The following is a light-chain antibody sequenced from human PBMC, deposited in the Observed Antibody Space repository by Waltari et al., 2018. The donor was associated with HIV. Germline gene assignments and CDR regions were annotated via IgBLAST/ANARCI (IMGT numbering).Light chain of an antibody. CDR1: SSNIGSNY. Sequence: QSVLTQPPSASGTPGQRVTISCSGSSSNIGSNYVYWYQQLPGTAPKLLIYMNNQRPSGVPDRFPGSKSGTSASLAISGLRSEDEADYYCAAWDASLSAWVFGGGTKLTVL. J-gene: IGLJ3*02. CDR2: MNN. V-gene: IGLV1-47*01. CDR3: AAWDASLSAWV.